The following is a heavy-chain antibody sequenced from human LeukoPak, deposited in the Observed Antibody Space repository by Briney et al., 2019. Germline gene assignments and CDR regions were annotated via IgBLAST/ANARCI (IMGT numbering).Heavy chain of an antibody. J-gene: IGHJ4*02. CDR1: GYTFTSYY. D-gene: IGHD6-13*01. CDR2: INPSGGST. Sequence: ASVKVSCKASGYTFTSYYMHWVRQAPGQGLEWMAIINPSGGSTKYAQKFQGRVTMTRDTSTSTLYMELSSLRSEDTAVYYCARDNRIVGQQLAPYYFDYWGQGTLVTVSP. CDR3: ARDNRIVGQQLAPYYFDY. V-gene: IGHV1-46*01.